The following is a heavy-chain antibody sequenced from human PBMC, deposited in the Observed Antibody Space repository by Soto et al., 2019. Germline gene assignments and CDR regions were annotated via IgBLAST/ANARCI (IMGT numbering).Heavy chain of an antibody. CDR3: ARRYYYGSGSYSGVYYYYGMDV. V-gene: IGHV1-69*02. Sequence: QVQLVQSGAEVKKPGSSVKVSCKASGGTFSSYTISWVRQAPGQGLEWMGRIIPILGIANYAQKFQGRVTITADKSTSTAYMELSSLRSEDTAVYYCARRYYYGSGSYSGVYYYYGMDVWGQGTTVTVSS. CDR1: GGTFSSYT. CDR2: IIPILGIA. D-gene: IGHD3-10*01. J-gene: IGHJ6*02.